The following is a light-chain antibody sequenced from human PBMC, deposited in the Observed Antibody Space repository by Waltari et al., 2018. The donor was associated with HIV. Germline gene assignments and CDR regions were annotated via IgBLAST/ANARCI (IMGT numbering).Light chain of an antibody. V-gene: IGKV3D-20*01. CDR2: DAS. CDR1: QTINSNF. J-gene: IGKJ1*01. Sequence: VLTQSPVSLCLSPGERPTLSCGASQTINSNFLAWYQQRLGLPPSLLIYDASKRASGVPDRFSGAGSGTDFTLTINRLDPEDSAVYFCQQYSSSPWTFGQGTKV. CDR3: QQYSSSPWT.